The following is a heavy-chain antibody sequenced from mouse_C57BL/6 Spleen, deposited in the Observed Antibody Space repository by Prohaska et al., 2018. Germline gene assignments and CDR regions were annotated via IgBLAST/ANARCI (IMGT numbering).Heavy chain of an antibody. D-gene: IGHD2-2*01. CDR1: GSAFSSYW. J-gene: IGHJ1*03. Sequence: VQLQQSAAELVKPGASAKISCTASGSAFSSYWMNWVKQRPGKGLEWIGQIYPGDGDTNYNGKFKGKATLTADKSSSTAYMQLSSLTSEESAVYFCAQGVTTWYFDVWGTGTTVTVYS. V-gene: IGHV1-80*01. CDR2: IYPGDGDT. CDR3: AQGVTTWYFDV.